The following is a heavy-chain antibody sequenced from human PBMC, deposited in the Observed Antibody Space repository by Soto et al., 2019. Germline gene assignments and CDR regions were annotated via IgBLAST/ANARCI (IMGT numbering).Heavy chain of an antibody. D-gene: IGHD6-13*01. CDR1: GFTFSSHA. V-gene: IGHV3-30-3*01. CDR2: ISYDGSNK. CDR3: ARDQTGITTTGGGRIDY. Sequence: QVQLVESGGGAVQPGRSLRLSCAASGFTFSSHAMHWVRQAPGKGLECVAIISYDGSNKYYGDSVRGRLTISRDNSKNTIYLQMNSLRAEDTAVYCCARDQTGITTTGGGRIDYWGQGTLVTVSS. J-gene: IGHJ4*02.